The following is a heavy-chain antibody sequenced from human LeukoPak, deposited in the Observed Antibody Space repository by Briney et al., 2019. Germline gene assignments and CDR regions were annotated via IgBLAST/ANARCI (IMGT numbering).Heavy chain of an antibody. D-gene: IGHD2-21*01. J-gene: IGHJ4*02. CDR2: ISSSGSTI. Sequence: GGSLRLSCAASGFTFSSYEMNWVRQAPGKGLEWVSYISSSGSTIYYADSVKGRFTISRDNAKNSLYLQMNSLRAEDTAVYYCAREGLRRDFDYWGQGTLVTVSS. V-gene: IGHV3-48*03. CDR1: GFTFSSYE. CDR3: AREGLRRDFDY.